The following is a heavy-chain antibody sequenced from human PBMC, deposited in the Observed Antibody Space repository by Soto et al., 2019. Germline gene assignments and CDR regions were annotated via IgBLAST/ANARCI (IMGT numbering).Heavy chain of an antibody. CDR3: ARAMKWLATFDY. D-gene: IGHD6-19*01. CDR1: SGSISSSNW. J-gene: IGHJ4*02. Sequence: PSETVSLTCAVSSGSISSSNWWSWVRQPPGKGLEWIGEIYHSGSTNYNPSLKSRVTISVDKSKNQFSLKLSSVTAADTAVYYCARAMKWLATFDYWGQGTLVTVSS. V-gene: IGHV4-4*02. CDR2: IYHSGST.